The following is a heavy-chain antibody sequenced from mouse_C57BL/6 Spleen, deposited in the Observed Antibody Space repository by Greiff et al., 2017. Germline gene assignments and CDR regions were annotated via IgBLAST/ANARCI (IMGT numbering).Heavy chain of an antibody. V-gene: IGHV5-17*01. CDR1: GFTFSDYG. Sequence: EVQLVESGGGLVKPGGSLKLSCAASGFTFSDYGMHWVRQAPEKGLEWVACISSGSSTIYYADTVKGRFTISRDNAKNTLFLQMTSLRSEDTAMYYCARKDYGYDGWFAYWGQGTLVTVSA. J-gene: IGHJ3*01. CDR2: ISSGSSTI. D-gene: IGHD2-2*01. CDR3: ARKDYGYDGWFAY.